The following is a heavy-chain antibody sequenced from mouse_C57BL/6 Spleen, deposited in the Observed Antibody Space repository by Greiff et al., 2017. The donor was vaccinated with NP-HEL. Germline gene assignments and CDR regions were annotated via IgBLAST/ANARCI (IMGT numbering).Heavy chain of an antibody. Sequence: EVQLQESGAELVRPGASVKLSCTASGFNIKDDYMHWVKQRPEQGLEWIGWIDPENGDTEYASKFQGKATITADTSSNTAYLQLSSLTSEDTAVYYCTLYYGRSYWYFDVWGTGTTVTVSS. J-gene: IGHJ1*03. V-gene: IGHV14-4*01. CDR1: GFNIKDDY. CDR3: TLYYGRSYWYFDV. D-gene: IGHD1-1*01. CDR2: IDPENGDT.